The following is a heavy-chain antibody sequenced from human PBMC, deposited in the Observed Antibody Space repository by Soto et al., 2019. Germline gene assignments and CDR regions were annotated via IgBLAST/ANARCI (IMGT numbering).Heavy chain of an antibody. Sequence: LRLSCSASGFTFSMFSMHWVRQAPGKGLEYVSGIGSNGDSTYYADSVKGRFTISRDNSKNTLYLQMSSLRAVDTAVYYCVHPRSTVQIPPTWGQGTLVTVSS. CDR2: IGSNGDST. V-gene: IGHV3-64D*06. D-gene: IGHD4-17*01. CDR1: GFTFSMFS. CDR3: VHPRSTVQIPPT. J-gene: IGHJ5*02.